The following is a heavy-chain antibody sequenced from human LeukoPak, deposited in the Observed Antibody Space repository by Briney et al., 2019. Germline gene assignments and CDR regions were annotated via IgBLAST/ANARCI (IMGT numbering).Heavy chain of an antibody. CDR1: GFTFSSYS. CDR2: ISSSSSYI. CDR3: ASTGGHCSSTSCRYLYYYYGMDV. Sequence: GGSLRLSCAASGFTFSSYSMNWVRQAPGKGLEWVSSISSSSSYIYYADSVKGRFTISRDNAKNSLYLQMNSLRAEDTAVYYCASTGGHCSSTSCRYLYYYYGMDVWGQGTTVTVSS. V-gene: IGHV3-21*01. D-gene: IGHD2-2*01. J-gene: IGHJ6*02.